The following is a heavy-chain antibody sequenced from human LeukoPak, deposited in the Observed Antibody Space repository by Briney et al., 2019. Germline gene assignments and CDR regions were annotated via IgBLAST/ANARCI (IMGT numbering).Heavy chain of an antibody. D-gene: IGHD1-26*01. Sequence: PGGSLRLSCAASGFSFRTCGMHWFRQAPGKGLEWVGVTWYDGSNEFYSDSVKGRFTISRDNSKNTLYLQMTSLRAEDTAVYYCAKDGVGGTHSDYWGQGTLVTVSP. J-gene: IGHJ4*02. V-gene: IGHV3-33*06. CDR3: AKDGVGGTHSDY. CDR1: GFSFRTCG. CDR2: TWYDGSNE.